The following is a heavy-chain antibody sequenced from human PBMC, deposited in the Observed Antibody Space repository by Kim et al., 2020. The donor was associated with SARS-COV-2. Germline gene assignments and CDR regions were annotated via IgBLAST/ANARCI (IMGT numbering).Heavy chain of an antibody. CDR3: ARHTIFGVVILNYYYYYGMDV. Sequence: SVKVSCKASGGTFSSYAISWVRQAPGQGLEWMGGIIPIFGTANYAQKFQGRVTITADESTSTAYMELSSLRSEDTAVYYCARHTIFGVVILNYYYYYGMDVWGQGTTVTVSS. V-gene: IGHV1-69*13. J-gene: IGHJ6*02. CDR1: GGTFSSYA. CDR2: IIPIFGTA. D-gene: IGHD3-3*01.